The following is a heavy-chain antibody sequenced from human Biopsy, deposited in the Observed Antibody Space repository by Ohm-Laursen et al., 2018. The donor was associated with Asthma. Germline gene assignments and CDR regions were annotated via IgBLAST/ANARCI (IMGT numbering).Heavy chain of an antibody. CDR3: ARKAGSCISRTCYSLDF. CDR2: INSGFGTT. V-gene: IGHV1-69*13. CDR1: GGTFNTYV. Sequence: SVKVSCKSLGGTFNTYVIGWVRQAPGQGLEWMGGINSGFGTTTYPQKFQDRVTITADDSTSTVYMEFISLRSDDTAVYYCARKAGSCISRTCYSLDFWGQGTLVTVSS. D-gene: IGHD2-2*01. J-gene: IGHJ4*02.